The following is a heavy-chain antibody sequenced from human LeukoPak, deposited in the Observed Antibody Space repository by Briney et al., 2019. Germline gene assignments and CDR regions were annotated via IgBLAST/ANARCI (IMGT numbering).Heavy chain of an antibody. D-gene: IGHD3-10*01. Sequence: PGGSLRLSCAASGFTFSTYWMSWVRQAPGKGLEWVANIKQDGSEKYYVDSVKGRFTISRDNAKDSLYLHMNSLRAEDTAVYYCARPMNTGGSGSHYRPLDYWGQGTLVTVSS. CDR3: ARPMNTGGSGSHYRPLDY. CDR1: GFTFSTYW. J-gene: IGHJ4*02. CDR2: IKQDGSEK. V-gene: IGHV3-7*01.